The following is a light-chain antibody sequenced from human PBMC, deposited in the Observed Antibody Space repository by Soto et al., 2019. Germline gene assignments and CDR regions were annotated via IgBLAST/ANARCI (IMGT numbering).Light chain of an antibody. Sequence: QSALTQPASVSGSPGQSNTISCTGTSSDVGGYNYVSWYQQHPGKAPKLMIYEVSNRPSGVSNLFSGSKSGNTASLTISGLQAEDEADYYCSSYTSSSTVVFGGGTKLTVL. CDR1: SSDVGGYNY. J-gene: IGLJ2*01. CDR3: SSYTSSSTVV. CDR2: EVS. V-gene: IGLV2-14*01.